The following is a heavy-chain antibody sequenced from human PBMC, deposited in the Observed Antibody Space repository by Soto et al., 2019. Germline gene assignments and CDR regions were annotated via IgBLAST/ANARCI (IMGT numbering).Heavy chain of an antibody. Sequence: GGSLRLSGTTSGFTFSDYAMSWFRQAPGKGREWVGFIRSKAYGGTKEFAAFVKGRFTISRDDSKSIAYLQMNSLKTEDTAVYYCTRDREGLLWFAEFYYYYGMDVWGQGTTVTVSS. V-gene: IGHV3-49*03. D-gene: IGHD3-10*01. CDR3: TRDREGLLWFAEFYYYYGMDV. J-gene: IGHJ6*02. CDR2: IRSKAYGGTK. CDR1: GFTFSDYA.